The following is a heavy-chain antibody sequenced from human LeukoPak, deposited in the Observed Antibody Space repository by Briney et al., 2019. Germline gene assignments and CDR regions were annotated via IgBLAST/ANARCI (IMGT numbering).Heavy chain of an antibody. CDR1: GYSFTSYW. CDR3: ARIQRYSSSWYLSWFDP. Sequence: GESLKISCKGSGYSFTSYWIGWVRQMPGKGLEWMGIIYPGDSDTRYSPSFQGQVIISADKSISTAYLQWSSLKASDTAMYYCARIQRYSSSWYLSWFDPWGQGTLVTVSS. J-gene: IGHJ5*02. D-gene: IGHD6-13*01. CDR2: IYPGDSDT. V-gene: IGHV5-51*01.